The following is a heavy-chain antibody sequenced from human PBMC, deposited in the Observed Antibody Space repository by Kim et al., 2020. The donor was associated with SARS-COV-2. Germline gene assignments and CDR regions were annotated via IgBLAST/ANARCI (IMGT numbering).Heavy chain of an antibody. V-gene: IGHV1-18*04. CDR3: ARDHGVAPDASVVVALPGY. D-gene: IGHD2-15*01. Sequence: ASVKVSCKASGYTFTSYGISWVRQAPGQGLEWMGWISAYNGNTNYAQKLQGRVTMTTDTSTSTAYMELRSLRSDDTAVYYCARDHGVAPDASVVVALPGYWGQGTLVTVSS. CDR1: GYTFTSYG. J-gene: IGHJ4*02. CDR2: ISAYNGNT.